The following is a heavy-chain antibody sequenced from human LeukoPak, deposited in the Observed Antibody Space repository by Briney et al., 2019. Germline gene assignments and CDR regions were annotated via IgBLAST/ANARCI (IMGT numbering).Heavy chain of an antibody. CDR1: GGSFSGYY. Sequence: SETLSLTCAVYGGSFSGYYWSWIRQPPGKGLEWIGEINHSGSTNYNLSLKSRVTISVDTSKNQFSLMLSSMTAADTAVYYCARGYYDILTGYYPFDYWGQGTLVTVSS. V-gene: IGHV4-34*01. J-gene: IGHJ4*02. CDR3: ARGYYDILTGYYPFDY. CDR2: INHSGST. D-gene: IGHD3-9*01.